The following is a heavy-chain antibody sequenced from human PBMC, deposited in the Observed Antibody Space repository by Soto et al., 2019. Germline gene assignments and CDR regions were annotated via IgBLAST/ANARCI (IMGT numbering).Heavy chain of an antibody. J-gene: IGHJ4*02. CDR2: IHYSGST. Sequence: QLHLQESGPGLVKPSETLSLTCTVSGGSISSSSYYWGWIRQPPEKGLEWIGSIHYSGSTYYNPSLKSRVTISVDTSESQFSLKLTSVTAADTAVYYCARRITGATSRFDYWGQGTLVTVSS. CDR3: ARRITGATSRFDY. CDR1: GGSISSSSYY. D-gene: IGHD1-1*01. V-gene: IGHV4-39*01.